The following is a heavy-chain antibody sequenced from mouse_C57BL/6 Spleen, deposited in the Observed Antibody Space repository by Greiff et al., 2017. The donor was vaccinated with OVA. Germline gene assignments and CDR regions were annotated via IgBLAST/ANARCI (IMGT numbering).Heavy chain of an antibody. CDR2: ISYDGSN. J-gene: IGHJ2*01. Sequence: VQLKESGPGLVKPSQSLSLTCSVTGYSITSGYYWNWIRQFPGNKLEWMGYISYDGSNNYNPSLKNRISITRDTSKNQFFLKLNPVTTEDTATYYCARALIYDGYYWGQGTTLTVSS. CDR3: ARALIYDGYY. V-gene: IGHV3-6*01. CDR1: GYSITSGYY. D-gene: IGHD2-3*01.